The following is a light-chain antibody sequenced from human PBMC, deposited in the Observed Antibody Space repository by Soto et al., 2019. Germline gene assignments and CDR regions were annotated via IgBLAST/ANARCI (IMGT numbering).Light chain of an antibody. J-gene: IGLJ3*02. CDR2: EAT. V-gene: IGLV2-23*01. CDR1: SSDVGSFNL. Sequence: QSVLTQPASVSGSPGQSITISCTGTSSDVGSFNLVSWYQQHPGKAPQLMIYEATKRPSGVSNRFSGSKSGNTASLTISGLQAEDEADYYCCSYARNRDVLFGGGTKVTVL. CDR3: CSYARNRDVL.